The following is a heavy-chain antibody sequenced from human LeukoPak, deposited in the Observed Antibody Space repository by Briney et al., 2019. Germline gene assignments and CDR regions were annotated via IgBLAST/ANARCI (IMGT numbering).Heavy chain of an antibody. Sequence: PGGSLRLSCAASGFTVSSNYMSWVRQAPGKGLEWVSVIHGGDRTYYADSVKGRFTMSRDDSKNTVYLQMNSLRAEDTAVYYCARSFSGNSGGYWGQGTLVTVSS. CDR2: IHGGDRT. CDR3: ARSFSGNSGGY. D-gene: IGHD1-26*01. J-gene: IGHJ4*02. V-gene: IGHV3-53*01. CDR1: GFTVSSNY.